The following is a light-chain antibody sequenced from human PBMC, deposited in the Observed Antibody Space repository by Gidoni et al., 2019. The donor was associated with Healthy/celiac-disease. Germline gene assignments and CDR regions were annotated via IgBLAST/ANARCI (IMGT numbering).Light chain of an antibody. CDR2: DDD. Sequence: QSVLTQPPSVSEAPRQRVTISCSGSSSNIGNNAVNWYQKIPEKAPTLLIHDDDLRPSGVSDRFSGSKSGTSASLAISGLQPGDEGEYYCAAWDDSFNGPVFGGGTRLTVL. CDR3: AAWDDSFNGPV. J-gene: IGLJ2*01. CDR1: SSNIGNNA. V-gene: IGLV1-36*01.